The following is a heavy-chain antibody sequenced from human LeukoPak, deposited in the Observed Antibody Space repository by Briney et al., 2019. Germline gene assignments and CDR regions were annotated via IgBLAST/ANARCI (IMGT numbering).Heavy chain of an antibody. CDR3: ARPYYYDSRIDP. CDR1: GGTISSGDYY. Sequence: SQTLSLTCTVSGGTISSGDYYWSWLPQPPGKGLEWLAYMYYSGSTYYNPSLKSRVTMSADTSKNQLSLKLSSVTAADTAVYYCARPYYYDSRIDPWGQGILVTVSS. V-gene: IGHV4-30-4*01. J-gene: IGHJ5*02. D-gene: IGHD3-22*01. CDR2: MYYSGST.